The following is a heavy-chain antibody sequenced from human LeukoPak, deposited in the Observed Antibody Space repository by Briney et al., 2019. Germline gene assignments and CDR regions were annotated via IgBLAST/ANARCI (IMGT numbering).Heavy chain of an antibody. D-gene: IGHD2-15*01. CDR2: IYTSGST. CDR3: ARDKSLLAFPDAFDI. J-gene: IGHJ3*02. Sequence: SETLSLTCTVSGGSISSYYWSWIRPPAGKGLEWIGRIYTSGSTNYNPSLKSRVTMSVDTSKNQFSLKLSSVTAADTAVYYCARDKSLLAFPDAFDIWGQGTMVTVSS. CDR1: GGSISSYY. V-gene: IGHV4-4*07.